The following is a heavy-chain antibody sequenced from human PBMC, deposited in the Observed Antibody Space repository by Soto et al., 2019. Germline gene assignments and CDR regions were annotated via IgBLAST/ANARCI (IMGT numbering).Heavy chain of an antibody. J-gene: IGHJ6*02. D-gene: IGHD6-6*01. Sequence: VQLQESGPRLVEPSRTLSLTCTVSGDSISSGGYYWTWIRQHPGKGLEWIGYIYYIGSTYYNPSLKSRVIISVDTSQNQFSLKLSSVTAADTAIYYCVSDGPARAYSYYGMDVWGQGTTVTVSS. CDR2: IYYIGST. CDR3: VSDGPARAYSYYGMDV. V-gene: IGHV4-31*03. CDR1: GDSISSGGYY.